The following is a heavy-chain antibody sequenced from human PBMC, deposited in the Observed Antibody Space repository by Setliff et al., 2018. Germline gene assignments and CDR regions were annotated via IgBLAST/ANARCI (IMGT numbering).Heavy chain of an antibody. CDR2: FSSRNDYI. CDR3: AKGGIYYYYMDV. J-gene: IGHJ6*03. CDR1: GFTFRSYA. Sequence: GGSLRLSCAASGFTFRSYAMHWVRQAPGKGLEWVASFSSRNDYIYHADSVKGRFTISRDNAKNTLYLQMNSLRAEDTAVYYCAKGGIYYYYMDVWGKGTTVTVSS. V-gene: IGHV3-21*01.